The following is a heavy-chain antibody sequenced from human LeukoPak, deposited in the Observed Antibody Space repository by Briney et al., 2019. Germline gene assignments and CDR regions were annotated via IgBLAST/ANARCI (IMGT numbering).Heavy chain of an antibody. Sequence: SVKVSCKASGGTFSSYAISWVRQAPGQGLEWMGRIIPILGIANYAQKFQGRVTITADKSTSTAYMELSSLRSEDTAVYYCAAETSRAYNSYYFMDVWGGGTTVTVSS. V-gene: IGHV1-69*04. CDR1: GGTFSSYA. CDR2: IIPILGIA. J-gene: IGHJ6*03. CDR3: AAETSRAYNSYYFMDV. D-gene: IGHD5-24*01.